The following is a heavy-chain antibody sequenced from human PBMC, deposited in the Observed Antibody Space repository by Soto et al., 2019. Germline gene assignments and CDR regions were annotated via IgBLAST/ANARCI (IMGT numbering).Heavy chain of an antibody. V-gene: IGHV1-18*04. J-gene: IGHJ6*02. CDR1: GYTFTSYG. D-gene: IGHD3-3*01. Sequence: ASVKVSCKASGYTFTSYGISWVRQAPGQGPERMGWISAYNGNTNYAQKLQGRVTMTTDTSTSTAYMELRSLRSDDTAVYYCARDAAIFGVVIRRLYYYYGMDVWGQGTTVTVSS. CDR2: ISAYNGNT. CDR3: ARDAAIFGVVIRRLYYYYGMDV.